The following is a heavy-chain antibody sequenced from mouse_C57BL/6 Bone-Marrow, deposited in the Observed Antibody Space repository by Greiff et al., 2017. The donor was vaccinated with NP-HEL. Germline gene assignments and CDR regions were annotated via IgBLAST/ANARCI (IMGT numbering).Heavy chain of an antibody. Sequence: VQLRGSEPELLNPGASVRMSCKASGYTFTDSNMPWLKQSNGRSFRGIGYINPNNGGTSYNQKFKGKATLTVNKSSSTAYMELRSLTSEDSAVYYCAIRCGAYWGQGTLVTVSA. CDR3: AIRCGAY. D-gene: IGHD1-1*01. CDR1: GYTFTDSN. J-gene: IGHJ3*01. CDR2: INPNNGGT. V-gene: IGHV1-22*01.